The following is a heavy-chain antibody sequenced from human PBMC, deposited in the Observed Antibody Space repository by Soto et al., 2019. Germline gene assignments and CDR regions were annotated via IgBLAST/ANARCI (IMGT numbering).Heavy chain of an antibody. CDR2: IYPGDSDT. D-gene: IGHD3-22*01. Sequence: GGSLKISCKGSGYSFTSYWIGWVGQMAGKGLEWMGIIYPGDSDTRYSPSFQGQVTISADKSISTAYLQWSSLKASDTAMYYCARLSADSSGYTLYYFDYWGQGTLVTVSS. CDR1: GYSFTSYW. J-gene: IGHJ4*02. CDR3: ARLSADSSGYTLYYFDY. V-gene: IGHV5-51*01.